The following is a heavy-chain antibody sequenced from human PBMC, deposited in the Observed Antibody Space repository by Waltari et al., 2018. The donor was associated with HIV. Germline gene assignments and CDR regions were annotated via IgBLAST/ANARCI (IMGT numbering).Heavy chain of an antibody. Sequence: EVQLVQSGAGVKKPGDSLKISCKGSGYSFSNYWIAWVRQMPGKGLEWMGSIYPGDSDTTYSPSFQGQVTFSDDKSISTAYLQWSSLKASDTATYYCARRLSPLTYYFDSWGQGTLVTVSS. CDR3: ARRLSPLTYYFDS. CDR2: IYPGDSDT. CDR1: GYSFSNYW. V-gene: IGHV5-51*01. J-gene: IGHJ4*02.